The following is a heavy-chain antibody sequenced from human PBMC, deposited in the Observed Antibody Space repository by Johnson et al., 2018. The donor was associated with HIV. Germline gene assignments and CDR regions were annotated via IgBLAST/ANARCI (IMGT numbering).Heavy chain of an antibody. Sequence: VQLVESGGGVVQPGGSLRLSCAASGFTFSSYGMHWVRQAPGKGLEWVANIKQDGSEKYYVDSVKGRFTISRDNAKSTLYLQMNSLRAEDTAVYYCAREIIAAADDIWGQGTMVTVSS. CDR3: AREIIAAADDI. CDR1: GFTFSSYG. J-gene: IGHJ3*02. CDR2: IKQDGSEK. V-gene: IGHV3-7*01. D-gene: IGHD6-13*01.